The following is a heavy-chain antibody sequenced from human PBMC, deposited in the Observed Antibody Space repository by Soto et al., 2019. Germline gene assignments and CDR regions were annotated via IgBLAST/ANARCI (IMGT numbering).Heavy chain of an antibody. V-gene: IGHV3-64*01. CDR3: ARRGYGLYLDY. CDR2: ISGNGGST. CDR1: GFTFSSYA. J-gene: IGHJ4*02. D-gene: IGHD3-10*01. Sequence: EVQLVESGGGLVQPGGSPRLSCAASGFTFSSYAMHWVRQAPGKGLEYVSVISGNGGSTYYANSVKGRFTISRDNSKNTLYLQMGSLRAEDMAVYYCARRGYGLYLDYWGQGTLVTVSS.